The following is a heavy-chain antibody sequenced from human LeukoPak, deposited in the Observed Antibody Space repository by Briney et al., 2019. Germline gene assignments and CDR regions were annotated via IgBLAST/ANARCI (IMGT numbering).Heavy chain of an antibody. Sequence: GSLRLSCTASGFTFGDYAMSWVRQAPGKGLEWIGEINHSGSTNYNPSLKSRVTISVDTSKNQFSLKLSSVTAADTAVYYCARRFGDYWGQGTLVTVSS. CDR2: INHSGST. CDR3: ARRFGDY. CDR1: GFTFGDYA. V-gene: IGHV4-34*01. J-gene: IGHJ4*02. D-gene: IGHD3-10*01.